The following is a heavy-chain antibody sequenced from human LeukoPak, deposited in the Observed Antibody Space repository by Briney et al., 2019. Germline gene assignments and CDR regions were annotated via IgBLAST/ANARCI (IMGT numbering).Heavy chain of an antibody. V-gene: IGHV3-74*01. Sequence: GGSLRLSCAASGFTFSSSWMHWVRQTPGKGLVWVSRINSDGSTTTYADSVKGRFTISRDNAENSLYLQMNSLRDEDAAVYYCARGRASSWYNYFDYWGQGTLVTVSS. D-gene: IGHD6-13*01. CDR2: INSDGSTT. CDR3: ARGRASSWYNYFDY. J-gene: IGHJ4*02. CDR1: GFTFSSSW.